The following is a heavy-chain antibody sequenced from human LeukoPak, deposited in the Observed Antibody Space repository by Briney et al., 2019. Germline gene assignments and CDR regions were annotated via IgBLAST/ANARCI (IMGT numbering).Heavy chain of an antibody. CDR3: ARARSDILTGHPFDH. CDR2: INPNSGGT. D-gene: IGHD3-9*01. CDR1: GYTFTGYY. J-gene: IGHJ4*02. V-gene: IGHV1-2*02. Sequence: GASVKVSCKASGYTFTGYYMHWVRQAPGQGLEWMGWINPNSGGTNYAQKFQGRVTMTRDTSISTAYMELSRLRSDDTAVYYCARARSDILTGHPFDHWGQGTLVTVSS.